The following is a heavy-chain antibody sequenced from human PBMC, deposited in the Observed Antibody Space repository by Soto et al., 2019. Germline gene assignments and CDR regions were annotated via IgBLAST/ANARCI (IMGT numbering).Heavy chain of an antibody. Sequence: EVQLVESGGGLVKPGGSLRLSCAASGFTFSNAWMSWVRQAPGKGLEWVGRIKSKTDGRTTDYAAPVKGRFTISRDDSKNTLYLQMNSLKTEDTAVYYCTTYQPQDYDYVWGTQWGAFDIWGQGTMVTVSS. J-gene: IGHJ3*02. CDR1: GFTFSNAW. CDR3: TTYQPQDYDYVWGTQWGAFDI. CDR2: IKSKTDGRTT. V-gene: IGHV3-15*01. D-gene: IGHD3-16*01.